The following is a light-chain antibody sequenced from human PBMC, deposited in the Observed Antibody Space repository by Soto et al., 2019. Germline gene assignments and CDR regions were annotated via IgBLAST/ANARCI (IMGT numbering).Light chain of an antibody. J-gene: IGKJ5*01. CDR3: QQYGTSEIR. Sequence: EIMMTQSPPTLSVSPGERATLSCRASQGIKDYVAWFHQKPGQAPRLLIYGASTRATAIPARFRGSGSGTNFTLTISRLETEDFAVFYCQQYGTSEIRFGQGTRWRL. CDR1: QGIKDY. V-gene: IGKV3-15*01. CDR2: GAS.